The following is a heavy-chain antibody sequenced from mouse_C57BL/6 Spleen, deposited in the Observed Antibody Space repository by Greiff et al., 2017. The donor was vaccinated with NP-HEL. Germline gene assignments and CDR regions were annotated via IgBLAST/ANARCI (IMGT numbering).Heavy chain of an antibody. Sequence: VQLQQSGAELVRPGASVKLSCTASGFNIKDYYMHWVKQRPEQGLEWIGRIDPEDGDTEYAPKFQGKATMTADTSSNTAYLQLSSLTSEDTAVYYCTALDSSGPYFDYWGQGTTLTVSS. J-gene: IGHJ2*01. D-gene: IGHD3-2*02. CDR3: TALDSSGPYFDY. V-gene: IGHV14-1*01. CDR1: GFNIKDYY. CDR2: IDPEDGDT.